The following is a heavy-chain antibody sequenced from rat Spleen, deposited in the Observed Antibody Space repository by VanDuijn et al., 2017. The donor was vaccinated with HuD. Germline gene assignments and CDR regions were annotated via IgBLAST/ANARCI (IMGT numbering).Heavy chain of an antibody. CDR1: GFTFNNYW. Sequence: EVQLVESGGGLVQPGRSLKLSCVASGFTFNNYWMTWIRQAPGKGLEWVASITNTGDNTYYPDSVKGRFTISRENAKNTLYLQMNSLRSEDTATYYCARRGGTYYYWYFDFWGPGTMVTVSS. CDR3: ARRGGTYYYWYFDF. V-gene: IGHV5-31*01. CDR2: ITNTGDNT. D-gene: IGHD1-12*02. J-gene: IGHJ1*01.